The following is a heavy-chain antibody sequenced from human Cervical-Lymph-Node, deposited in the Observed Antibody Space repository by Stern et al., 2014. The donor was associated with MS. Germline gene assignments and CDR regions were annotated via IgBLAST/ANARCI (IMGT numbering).Heavy chain of an antibody. Sequence: EVQLVESGGGLVQPGGSLRLSCAGSGFTFSHYWMTWVRQAPGKGREWVASINKDGSEKYYVDSLKGRFTISRDNAKNSLYLQMTSLRADDTAVYYCARKTTAKNWGQGTLVTVSS. J-gene: IGHJ4*02. CDR2: INKDGSEK. CDR3: ARKTTAKN. V-gene: IGHV3-7*01. CDR1: GFTFSHYW. D-gene: IGHD4-17*01.